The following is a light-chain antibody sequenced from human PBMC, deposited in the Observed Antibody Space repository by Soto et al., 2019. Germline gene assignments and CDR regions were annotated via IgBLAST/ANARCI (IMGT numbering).Light chain of an antibody. CDR1: QGISNY. CDR3: QKYTNVPA. CDR2: AAS. J-gene: IGKJ4*01. Sequence: DIQMTQSPSSLSASVGDRVTITCRASQGISNYLAWYQQIPGKVPKLLISAASTLQSGVPSRFSGSGSGKDFTLTISSLRPEDVATYYCQKYTNVPAFGGGTKVEIK. V-gene: IGKV1-27*01.